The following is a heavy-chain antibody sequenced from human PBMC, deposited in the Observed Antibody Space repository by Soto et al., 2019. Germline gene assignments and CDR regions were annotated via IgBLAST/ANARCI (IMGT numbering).Heavy chain of an antibody. CDR1: GFSLSTSGVG. D-gene: IGHD3-10*01. Sequence: QITLKESGPTLVKPTQTLTLTCTFFGFSLSTSGVGVGWIRQPPGKALEWLALIYWDDDKRYSPSLKSRLTITKDTSKNQVVLTMTNMDPVDTATYYCAHTQEGYMARGVIIPFDYWGQGTLVTVSS. CDR2: IYWDDDK. J-gene: IGHJ4*02. V-gene: IGHV2-5*02. CDR3: AHTQEGYMARGVIIPFDY.